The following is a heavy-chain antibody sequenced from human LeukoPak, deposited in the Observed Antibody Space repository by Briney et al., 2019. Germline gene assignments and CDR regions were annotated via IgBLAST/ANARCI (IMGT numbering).Heavy chain of an antibody. CDR3: ARQGSGSSYYYYTFPY. D-gene: IGHD1-26*01. CDR2: INHSGNT. V-gene: IGHV4-34*01. J-gene: IGHJ4*02. Sequence: SETLSLTCAVYGGSLSGYYWSWIRPPSGKGLEWSGEINHSGNTNYNPSLKSRVTMSVDTSKNHFYLKLSSVTAADTAVYYCARQGSGSSYYYYTFPYWGQGTLVTVSS. CDR1: GGSLSGYY.